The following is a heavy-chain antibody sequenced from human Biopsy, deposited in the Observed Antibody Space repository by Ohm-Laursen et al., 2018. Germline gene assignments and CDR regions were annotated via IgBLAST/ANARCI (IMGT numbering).Heavy chain of an antibody. Sequence: SLTLSCSSSGFTFSSYWMNWVRHVPGQGLGWVGTVNKDGSTLQYVDSVRGRFTISRDNAKNTLHLQMNSLRADDTAIYYCAKDLHNYGMDVWGQGTTVTVSS. CDR3: AKDLHNYGMDV. CDR1: GFTFSSYW. J-gene: IGHJ6*02. CDR2: VNKDGSTL. V-gene: IGHV3-74*03.